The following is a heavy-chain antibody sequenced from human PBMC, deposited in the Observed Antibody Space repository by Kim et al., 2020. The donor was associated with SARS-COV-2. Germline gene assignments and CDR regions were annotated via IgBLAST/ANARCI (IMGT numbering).Heavy chain of an antibody. D-gene: IGHD3-16*01. J-gene: IGHJ6*02. Sequence: SPKFQGRVIISRETSARTTYMELNSLRTEDTAVYYCAKWGDTGSGGMDVWGQGTTVTVSS. CDR3: AKWGDTGSGGMDV. V-gene: IGHV1-3*01.